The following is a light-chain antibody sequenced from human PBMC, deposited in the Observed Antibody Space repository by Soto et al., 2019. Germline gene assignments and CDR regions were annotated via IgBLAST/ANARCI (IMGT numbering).Light chain of an antibody. V-gene: IGKV1-9*01. Sequence: DIQLTQSPSFLSSSVEDRVTISCRASYDISSSLAWYQQEPGKPPKLLIYDSSTLQTGVPSRFTGSGSGRKLTLTTSGLQLGDFATYFCQQLSHYPYTFGQGTKLEI. J-gene: IGKJ2*01. CDR1: YDISSS. CDR3: QQLSHYPYT. CDR2: DSS.